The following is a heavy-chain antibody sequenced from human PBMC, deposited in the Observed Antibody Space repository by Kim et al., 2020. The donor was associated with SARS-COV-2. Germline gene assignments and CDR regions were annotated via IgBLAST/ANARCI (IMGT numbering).Heavy chain of an antibody. V-gene: IGHV1-69*04. Sequence: SVKVSCKASGGTFSSYAISWVRQAPGQGLEWMGRIIPILGIANYAQKFQGRVTITADKSTSTAYMELSSLRSEDTAVYYCARDPGIAAAGTRLESDYWGQGTLVTVSS. CDR2: IIPILGIA. CDR3: ARDPGIAAAGTRLESDY. J-gene: IGHJ4*02. CDR1: GGTFSSYA. D-gene: IGHD6-13*01.